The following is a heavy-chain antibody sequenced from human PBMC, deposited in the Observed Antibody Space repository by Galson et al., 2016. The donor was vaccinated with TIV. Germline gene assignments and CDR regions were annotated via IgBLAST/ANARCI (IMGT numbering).Heavy chain of an antibody. CDR1: GYTFSDYY. CDR3: ARGYGSDPDY. D-gene: IGHD3-10*01. CDR2: INPKTGGT. V-gene: IGHV1-2*02. Sequence: SVKVSCKASGYTFSDYYVHWVQQAPGHGLEWMGWINPKTGGTIYAQKFQGRVTMTRDTTISTVYMDVSGLTYDDTAVYYCARGYGSDPDYWGQGTLVTVSS. J-gene: IGHJ4*02.